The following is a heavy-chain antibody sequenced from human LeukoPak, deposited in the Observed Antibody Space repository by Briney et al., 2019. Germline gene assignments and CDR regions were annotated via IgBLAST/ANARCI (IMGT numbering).Heavy chain of an antibody. J-gene: IGHJ4*02. CDR3: VRGDWYFES. V-gene: IGHV3-48*03. CDR2: ISSSGSTI. D-gene: IGHD2-21*01. CDR1: GFTFSSYE. Sequence: GGSLRLSCAAPGFTFSSYEMNWVRQAPGKGLEWVSYISSSGSTIYDADSVKGRFTISRDNAKKSLYLLMNSLSPQDTAVYFCVRGDWYFESWGQGTLVTVSS.